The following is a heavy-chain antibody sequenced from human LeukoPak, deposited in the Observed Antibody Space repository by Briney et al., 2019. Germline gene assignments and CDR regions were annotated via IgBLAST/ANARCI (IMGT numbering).Heavy chain of an antibody. J-gene: IGHJ5*02. Sequence: SETLSLTCTVSGGSISDYFWSWIRLPAGKGLEWIGRIFSTGSTNYNPSLKSRVTMSLDTSENQFSLKLSSVTAADTAVYYCARGGSSSWYVGNWFDPWGQGTLVTVSS. D-gene: IGHD6-13*01. CDR2: IFSTGST. CDR1: GGSISDYF. V-gene: IGHV4-4*07. CDR3: ARGGSSSWYVGNWFDP.